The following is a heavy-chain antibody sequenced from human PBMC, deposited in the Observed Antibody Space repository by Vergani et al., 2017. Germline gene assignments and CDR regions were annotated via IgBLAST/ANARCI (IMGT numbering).Heavy chain of an antibody. J-gene: IGHJ5*02. V-gene: IGHV3-33*01. D-gene: IGHD1-14*01. Sequence: QVQLVESGGGVVQPGRSLRLSCAASGFTFNQYGMHWVRQAPGKGLEWVAVTWYDGNNKQYADSVKGRFTISRDKSKSTMYLQMNSLRDEDTGVYYCVRDLRLHYNRFDPWGQGTLVTVSS. CDR3: VRDLRLHYNRFDP. CDR2: TWYDGNNK. CDR1: GFTFNQYG.